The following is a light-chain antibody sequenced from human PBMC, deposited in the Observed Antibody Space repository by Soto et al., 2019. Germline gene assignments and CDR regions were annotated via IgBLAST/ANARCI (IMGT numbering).Light chain of an antibody. V-gene: IGKV3-20*01. CDR1: QSVSSNY. CDR2: GAS. Sequence: EIVMTQSPATLSVSPGERATLSCRASQSVSSNYLAWLQQKPGQAPSLLISGASTRATGVPDRFSGSGSGTDFTLTISRLEPEDFAVYYCQQYGGSRTFGQGTKVDI. J-gene: IGKJ1*01. CDR3: QQYGGSRT.